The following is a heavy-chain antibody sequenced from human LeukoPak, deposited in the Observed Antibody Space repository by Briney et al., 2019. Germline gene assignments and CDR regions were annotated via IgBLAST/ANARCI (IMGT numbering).Heavy chain of an antibody. CDR1: GYSISSSYY. J-gene: IGHJ3*02. CDR2: IYHSGST. D-gene: IGHD3-9*01. CDR3: ARATNYDILTGYYPYTFDI. V-gene: IGHV4-38-2*02. Sequence: SETLSLTCTVSGYSISSSYYWGWIRQPPGKGLEWIGSIYHSGSTYHNPSLKSRVTISVDTSKNQFSLKLSSVTAADTAVYYCARATNYDILTGYYPYTFDIWGQGTMVTVSS.